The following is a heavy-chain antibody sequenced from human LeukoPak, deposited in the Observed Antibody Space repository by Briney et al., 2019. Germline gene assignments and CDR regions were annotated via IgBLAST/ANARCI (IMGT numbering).Heavy chain of an antibody. CDR2: IYPADSDI. D-gene: IGHD2-15*01. J-gene: IGHJ5*02. CDR3: ARQEYCSGGSCYTWFDP. V-gene: IGHV5-51*01. CDR1: GYSITSYW. Sequence: GESLKISCKGSGYSITSYWIAWVRQMPGKGLEWMGMIYPADSDIRYSPSFQGQVTISADKSISTAYLQWSSLKALDTAMYYCARQEYCSGGSCYTWFDPWGQGTLVTVSS.